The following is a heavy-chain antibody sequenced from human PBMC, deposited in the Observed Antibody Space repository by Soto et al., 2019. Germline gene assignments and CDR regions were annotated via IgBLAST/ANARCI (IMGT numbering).Heavy chain of an antibody. CDR1: GYSISSGYY. D-gene: IGHD1-1*01. Sequence: PSETLSLTCAVSGYSISSGYYWGWIRQPPGKGLEWIGSIYHSGSTYYNPSLKSRVTISVDTSKNQFSLKLSSVTAADTAVYYCARDSGPTGTDYYYYGMDVWGQGTTVTVS. J-gene: IGHJ6*02. CDR2: IYHSGST. V-gene: IGHV4-38-2*02. CDR3: ARDSGPTGTDYYYYGMDV.